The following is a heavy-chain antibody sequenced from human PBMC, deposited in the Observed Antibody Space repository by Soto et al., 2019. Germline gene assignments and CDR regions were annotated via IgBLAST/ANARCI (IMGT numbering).Heavy chain of an antibody. D-gene: IGHD1-26*01. Sequence: QVQLVESGGGVVQPGRSLRLSCAASGFTFSSYGMHWVRQAPGKGLEWVAVISYDGSNKYYADSVKGRFTISRDNSKNTLYLQMNSLRAEDTAVYYCAKGFEWELLPSYYYYYYGMDVRGQGTTVTVSS. V-gene: IGHV3-30*18. CDR2: ISYDGSNK. J-gene: IGHJ6*02. CDR1: GFTFSSYG. CDR3: AKGFEWELLPSYYYYYYGMDV.